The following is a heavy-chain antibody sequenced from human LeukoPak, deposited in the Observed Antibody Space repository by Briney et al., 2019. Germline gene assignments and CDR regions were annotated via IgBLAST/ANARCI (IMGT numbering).Heavy chain of an antibody. Sequence: GGSLRLSCAASGFTVSSNYMSWVRQAPGKGLEWVSVIYSGGSTYYADSVKGRFTISRDNSKNTLYLQMNGLRAEDTAVYYCARDAVDSSGWYYFDYWGQGTLVTVSS. CDR1: GFTVSSNY. V-gene: IGHV3-53*01. J-gene: IGHJ4*02. CDR3: ARDAVDSSGWYYFDY. CDR2: IYSGGST. D-gene: IGHD6-19*01.